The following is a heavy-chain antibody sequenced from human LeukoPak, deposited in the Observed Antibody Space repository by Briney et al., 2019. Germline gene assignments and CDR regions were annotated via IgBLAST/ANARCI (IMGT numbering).Heavy chain of an antibody. V-gene: IGHV3-30*04. Sequence: GRSLRLSCAASGFTFSSYAMHWVRQAPGKGLEWVAVISYDGSNKYYADSVKGRFTISRDNSKNTLYLQMNSLRAEDTAVFYCARAEFYYDRSGYYPRYYNYYYMDVWGKGTTVTVSS. CDR3: ARAEFYYDRSGYYPRYYNYYYMDV. CDR1: GFTFSSYA. CDR2: ISYDGSNK. J-gene: IGHJ6*03. D-gene: IGHD3-22*01.